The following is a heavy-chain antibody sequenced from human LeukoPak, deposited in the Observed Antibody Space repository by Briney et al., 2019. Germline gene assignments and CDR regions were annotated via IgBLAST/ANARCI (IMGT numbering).Heavy chain of an antibody. V-gene: IGHV4-31*03. CDR3: ARRGGSGSYYSIGY. Sequence: TSETLSLTCTVSGGSISSGGYYWSWIRQHPGKGLEWIGYVYYSGSTYYNPFLKSRVTISVDTSKNQFSLKLSSVTAADTAVYYCARRGGSGSYYSIGYWGQGTLVTVSS. D-gene: IGHD3-10*01. CDR2: VYYSGST. CDR1: GGSISSGGYY. J-gene: IGHJ4*02.